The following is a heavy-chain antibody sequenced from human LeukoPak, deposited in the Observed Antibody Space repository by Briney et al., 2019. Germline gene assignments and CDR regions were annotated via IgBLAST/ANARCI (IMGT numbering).Heavy chain of an antibody. V-gene: IGHV3-49*04. CDR2: IRSKAYGGTT. J-gene: IGHJ4*02. Sequence: GGSLRLSCAASGFTFSSYEMNWVRQAPGKGLEWVGFIRSKAYGGTTEYAASVKGRFTISRDDSKSIAYLQMNSLKTEDTAVYYCTRVRVRGVIRTHLNFDYWGQGTLVTVSS. D-gene: IGHD3-10*01. CDR3: TRVRVRGVIRTHLNFDY. CDR1: GFTFSSYE.